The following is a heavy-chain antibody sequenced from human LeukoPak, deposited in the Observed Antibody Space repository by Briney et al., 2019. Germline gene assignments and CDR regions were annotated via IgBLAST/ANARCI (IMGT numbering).Heavy chain of an antibody. Sequence: ASVKVSCKASVYTFTNFYMHWVRQAPGQGLEWMGWINPNSGGTNYAQKFQGRVTMTRDTSISTAYMELSRLRSDDTAVYYCARDQTYYYDSSGYPDAFDIWGQGTMVTVSS. CDR3: ARDQTYYYDSSGYPDAFDI. D-gene: IGHD3-22*01. CDR2: INPNSGGT. CDR1: VYTFTNFY. J-gene: IGHJ3*02. V-gene: IGHV1-2*02.